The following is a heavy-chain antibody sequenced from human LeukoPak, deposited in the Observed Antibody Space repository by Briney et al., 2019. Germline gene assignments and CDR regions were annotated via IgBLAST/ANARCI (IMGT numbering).Heavy chain of an antibody. V-gene: IGHV1-69*04. CDR1: GGTFSSYA. Sequence: GASVKVSFKASGGTFSSYAISWVRQAPGQGLEWMGRIIPILGIANYAQKFQGRVTITADKSTSTACMELSSLRSEDTAVYYCARGPRIAAAVRYYYGMDVWGQGTTVTVSS. J-gene: IGHJ6*02. CDR2: IIPILGIA. D-gene: IGHD6-13*01. CDR3: ARGPRIAAAVRYYYGMDV.